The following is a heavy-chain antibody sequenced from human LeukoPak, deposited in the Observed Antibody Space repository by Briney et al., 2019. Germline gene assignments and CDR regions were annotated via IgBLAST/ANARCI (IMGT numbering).Heavy chain of an antibody. Sequence: SQTLSLTCTVSGDSISSGSYYWSWIRQPAGKGLEWIGRMYTSGSTNYNPSLKSRVSIPLDTSQNQFSLKVSTVTAADTAVYYCAREGAVRNFDYWGQGILVTVSS. CDR2: MYTSGST. J-gene: IGHJ4*02. CDR1: GDSISSGSYY. V-gene: IGHV4-61*02. CDR3: AREGAVRNFDY. D-gene: IGHD6-6*01.